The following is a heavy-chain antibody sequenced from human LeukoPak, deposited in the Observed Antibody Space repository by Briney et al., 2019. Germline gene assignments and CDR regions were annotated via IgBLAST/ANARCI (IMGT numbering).Heavy chain of an antibody. CDR3: ARALRSGSYMYDAFDI. V-gene: IGHV1-24*01. Sequence: ASVKVSCKVSGYTLTELSMHWVRQAPGKGLEWMGGFDPEDGETIYAQKFQGRVTMTEDTSTDTAYMELSSLRSEDTAVYYCARALRSGSYMYDAFDIWGQGTMVTVSS. D-gene: IGHD1-26*01. CDR2: FDPEDGET. CDR1: GYTLTELS. J-gene: IGHJ3*02.